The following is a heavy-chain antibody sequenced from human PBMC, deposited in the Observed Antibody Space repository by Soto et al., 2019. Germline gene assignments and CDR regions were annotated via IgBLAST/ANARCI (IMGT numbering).Heavy chain of an antibody. CDR2: IIPIFDTA. V-gene: IGHV1-69*12. J-gene: IGHJ6*02. CDR3: AGHSSGVPGYYYGMDV. Sequence: QVQLVQSGAEVKKPGSSVKVSCKASGGTFSSYAISWVRQAPGQGLEWMGGIIPIFDTADYAQKFQGRVTITADESTNTASMELSSLRSEDTAVYYCAGHSSGVPGYYYGMDVWGQGTTVTFSS. D-gene: IGHD3-22*01. CDR1: GGTFSSYA.